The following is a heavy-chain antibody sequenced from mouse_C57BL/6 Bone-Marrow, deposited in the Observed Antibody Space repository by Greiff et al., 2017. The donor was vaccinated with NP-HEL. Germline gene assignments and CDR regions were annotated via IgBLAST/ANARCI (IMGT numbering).Heavy chain of an antibody. CDR3: ARVGYLSWFAY. J-gene: IGHJ3*01. Sequence: VQLHQSGAELVKPGASVKISCKASGYAFSSYWMNWVKQRPGKGLEWIGQIYPGDGDTNYNGKFKGKATLTADKSSSTAYMQLSSLTSEDSAVYFCARVGYLSWFAYWGQGTLVTVSA. CDR1: GYAFSSYW. CDR2: IYPGDGDT. V-gene: IGHV1-80*01. D-gene: IGHD5-1-1*01.